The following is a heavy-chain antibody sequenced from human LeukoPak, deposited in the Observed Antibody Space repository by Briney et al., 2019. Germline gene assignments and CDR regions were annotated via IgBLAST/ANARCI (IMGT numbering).Heavy chain of an antibody. V-gene: IGHV3-30*02. Sequence: GGSLRLSCAASGFTFSSYGIHWVRQAPGKGLEWVAFIRYDGTDKFYTDSVKGRFTISRDNSNNTLYLHMNNLRAEDTAVYYCAKHPWGFDFWTGYYYVVSWGQGTLVTVSS. CDR2: IRYDGTDK. CDR3: AKHPWGFDFWTGYYYVVS. CDR1: GFTFSSYG. D-gene: IGHD3/OR15-3a*01. J-gene: IGHJ4*02.